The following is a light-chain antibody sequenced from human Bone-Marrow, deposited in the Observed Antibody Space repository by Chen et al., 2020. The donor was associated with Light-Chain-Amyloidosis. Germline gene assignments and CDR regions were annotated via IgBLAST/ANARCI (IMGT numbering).Light chain of an antibody. V-gene: IGKV2-28*01. CDR2: LGS. J-gene: IGKJ5*01. CDR3: METLRTEIT. CDR1: QSLLHSSGHYF. Sequence: DIVMTQSQLSLPVTPGEPASISCRSSQSLLHSSGHYFLDWYLQTPGQSPQVLIYLGSNRASGVPDRFSGSGSGTGCTLRIKKVEADDVGVYCCMETLRTEITFGQGTRLEIK.